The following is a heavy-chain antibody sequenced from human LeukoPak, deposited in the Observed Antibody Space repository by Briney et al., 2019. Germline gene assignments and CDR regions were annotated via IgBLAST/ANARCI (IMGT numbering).Heavy chain of an antibody. D-gene: IGHD5-12*01. CDR3: ARLEGGYDLALGY. CDR1: GYSFTSFW. J-gene: IGHJ4*02. V-gene: IGHV5-10-1*01. CDR2: IDPSDSYT. Sequence: GESLKISCKGSGYSFTSFWIGWVRQMPGKGLEWMGRIDPSDSYTNYSPSFQGHVTISADKSISTAYLQWSSLKASDTAMYYCARLEGGYDLALGYWGQGTLVTVSS.